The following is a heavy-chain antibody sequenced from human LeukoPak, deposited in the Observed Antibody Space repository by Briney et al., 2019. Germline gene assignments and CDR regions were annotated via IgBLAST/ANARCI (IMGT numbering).Heavy chain of an antibody. V-gene: IGHV1-46*01. J-gene: IGHJ6*03. CDR1: GYTFTSYY. CDR3: ARGPSITMVRGGQWYYYMDV. CDR2: INPSGVST. D-gene: IGHD3-10*01. Sequence: GASVKVSCKASGYTFTSYYIHWVRQAPGQGLEWMGLINPSGVSTNYAQKFQGRVTMTRDTSTSTVYMELSSLRSEDTAVYYCARGPSITMVRGGQWYYYMDVWGKGTTVTISS.